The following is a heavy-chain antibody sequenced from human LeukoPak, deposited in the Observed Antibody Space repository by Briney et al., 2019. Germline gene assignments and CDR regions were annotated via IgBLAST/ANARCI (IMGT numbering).Heavy chain of an antibody. D-gene: IGHD6-13*01. Sequence: GGTLRLSCAASGFTFSSYAMHWVRQAPGKGLEWVAGISYDGSNKNYADSVKGRFTISRDNSKNTLYLQMNSLRAEDPAVYYFPRGRRSLGVPAAGIRPPNALKAVDYWGEGALVTVSS. V-gene: IGHV3-30*01. CDR1: GFTFSSYA. CDR3: PRGRRSLGVPAAGIRPPNALKAVDY. J-gene: IGHJ4*02. CDR2: ISYDGSNK.